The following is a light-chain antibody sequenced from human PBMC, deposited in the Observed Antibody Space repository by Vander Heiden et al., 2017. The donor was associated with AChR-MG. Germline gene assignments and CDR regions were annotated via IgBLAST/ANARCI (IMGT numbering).Light chain of an antibody. CDR2: AAS. CDR1: QGISSY. CDR3: QQEDSYRLT. Sequence: AIRMTQSPSSFSASTGDRVTITCRASQGISSYLAWYQQKPGKAPKLLIYAASTLQSGVPSRFSGSGSGTDFTLTISCLQSEDFATYYCQQEDSYRLTFGHRTKVDIK. V-gene: IGKV1-8*01. J-gene: IGKJ3*01.